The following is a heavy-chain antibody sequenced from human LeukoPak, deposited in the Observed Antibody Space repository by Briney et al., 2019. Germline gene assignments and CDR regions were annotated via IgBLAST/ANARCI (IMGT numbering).Heavy chain of an antibody. J-gene: IGHJ4*02. CDR3: AGGAYYYGSGSYYNGNDY. V-gene: IGHV4-34*01. CDR2: INHSGST. Sequence: SETLSLTCAVYVGSFSGYYWSWIRQPPGKGLEWIWEINHSGSTNYNPSLKSRVTISVDTSKNQFSLKPCSVTALDTAMYYCAGGAYYYGSGSYYNGNDYWGQGTLVTVYS. D-gene: IGHD3-10*01. CDR1: VGSFSGYY.